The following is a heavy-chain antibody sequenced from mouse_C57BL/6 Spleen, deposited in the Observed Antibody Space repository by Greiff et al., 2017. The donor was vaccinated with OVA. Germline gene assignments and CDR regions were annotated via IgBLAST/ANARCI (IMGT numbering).Heavy chain of an antibody. CDR1: GYTFTSYW. CDR3: ARNYGFDY. V-gene: IGHV1-69*01. CDR2: IDPSDSYT. D-gene: IGHD1-1*01. J-gene: IGHJ2*01. Sequence: QVQLQQPGAELVMPGASVKLSCKASGYTFTSYWMHWVKQRPGQGLEWFGEIDPSDSYTNYNQKFKGKSTLTVDKSSSTAYMQLSSLTSEDSAVYYCARNYGFDYWGQGTTLTVSS.